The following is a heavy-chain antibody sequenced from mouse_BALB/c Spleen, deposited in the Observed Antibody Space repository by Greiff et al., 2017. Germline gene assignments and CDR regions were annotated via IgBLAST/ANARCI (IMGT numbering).Heavy chain of an antibody. CDR2: ISTYYGNT. Sequence: VKLMESGPELVRPGVSVKISCKGSGYTFTDYAMHWVKQSHAKSLEWIGVISTYYGNTNYNQKFKGKATMTVDKSSSTAYMELARLTSEDSAIYYCARFYYDYDDGAWFAYWGQGTLVTVSA. CDR3: ARFYYDYDDGAWFAY. J-gene: IGHJ3*01. D-gene: IGHD2-4*01. CDR1: GYTFTDYA. V-gene: IGHV1-67*01.